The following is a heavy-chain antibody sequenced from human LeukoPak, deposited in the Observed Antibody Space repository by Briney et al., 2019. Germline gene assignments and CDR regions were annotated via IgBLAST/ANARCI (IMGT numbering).Heavy chain of an antibody. CDR1: GQPISNTFY. Sequence: SETLSLPRTVSGQPISNTFYWAWIRHSPGKGLEWPGIIHHSGNRLEIGNTHYSPSLRRRVSVSAHTSKNQFSLRLTSVNAADTAVYFCARNASSGFFNDWGQGMLVTVSS. V-gene: IGHV4-38-2*02. D-gene: IGHD6-25*01. CDR3: ARNASSGFFND. J-gene: IGHJ1*01. CDR2: IHHSGNRLEIGNT.